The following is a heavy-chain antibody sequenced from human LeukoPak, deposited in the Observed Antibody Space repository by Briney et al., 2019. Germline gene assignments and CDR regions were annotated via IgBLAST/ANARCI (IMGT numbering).Heavy chain of an antibody. Sequence: SETLSLTCTVSGGSISSHCWSWIRQPPGKGLEWIGYIYYSGSTNYNPSLKSRVTISVDTSKNQFSLKLSSVTAADTAVYYCARIPLYGSGSLIDYWGQGTLVTVSS. CDR3: ARIPLYGSGSLIDY. V-gene: IGHV4-59*11. CDR1: GGSISSHC. D-gene: IGHD3-10*01. CDR2: IYYSGST. J-gene: IGHJ4*02.